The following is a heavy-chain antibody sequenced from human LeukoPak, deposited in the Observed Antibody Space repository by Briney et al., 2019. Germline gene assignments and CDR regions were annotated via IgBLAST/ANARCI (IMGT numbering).Heavy chain of an antibody. CDR3: ARDQVRIGGYSYGYYYYYYYMDV. CDR1: GFTFDDYA. J-gene: IGHJ6*03. Sequence: GGSLRLSCAASGFTFDDYAMHWVRQAPGKGLEWVAGISWKSDRIGYADSVKGRFTISRDNSKNTLYLQMNSLRAEDTAVYYCARDQVRIGGYSYGYYYYYYYMDVWGKGTTVTVSS. D-gene: IGHD5-18*01. V-gene: IGHV3-9*01. CDR2: ISWKSDRI.